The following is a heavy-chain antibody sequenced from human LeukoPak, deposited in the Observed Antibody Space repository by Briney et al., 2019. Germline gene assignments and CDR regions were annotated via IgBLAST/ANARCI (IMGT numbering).Heavy chain of an antibody. V-gene: IGHV4-31*03. Sequence: SETLSLTGTGCIGSIISGDHYCSWIRQHPGKGLEWIGYIYYTGSTYYNPSLKSRVTISVDTSKNQFSLKLRSENAESSAECCSSRDQRHGDHDRLCDYWGQGTLVTVSS. D-gene: IGHD4-17*01. CDR2: IYYTGST. J-gene: IGHJ4*02. CDR3: SRDQRHGDHDRLCDY. CDR1: IGSIISGDHY.